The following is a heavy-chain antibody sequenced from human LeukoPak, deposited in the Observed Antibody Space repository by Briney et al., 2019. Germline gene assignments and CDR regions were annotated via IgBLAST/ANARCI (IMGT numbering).Heavy chain of an antibody. CDR3: ARDHFDSSGYYPYYFDY. V-gene: IGHV1-69*13. CDR2: IIPIFGTA. D-gene: IGHD3-22*01. CDR1: GGTFSSYA. J-gene: IGHJ4*02. Sequence: SVKVSCKASGGTFSSYAISWVRQAPGQGLEWMGGIIPIFGTANYAQKFQGRVTITADESTSTAYIELSSLRSEDTAVYYCARDHFDSSGYYPYYFDYWGQGTLVTVSS.